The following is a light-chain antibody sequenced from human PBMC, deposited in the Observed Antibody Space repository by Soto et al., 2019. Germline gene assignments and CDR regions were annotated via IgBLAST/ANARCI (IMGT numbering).Light chain of an antibody. CDR2: SDY. CDR1: SSNIGTNS. J-gene: IGLJ3*02. Sequence: HSVLTQPPSASGTPGQRVTISCSGRSSNIGTNSVTWYQQLPGTAPKLLIYSDYQRPSGVADRFSDSKSGSSASLAISGLQSEDEADYYCAVWDDSLNGWVFGGGTKLTVL. V-gene: IGLV1-44*01. CDR3: AVWDDSLNGWV.